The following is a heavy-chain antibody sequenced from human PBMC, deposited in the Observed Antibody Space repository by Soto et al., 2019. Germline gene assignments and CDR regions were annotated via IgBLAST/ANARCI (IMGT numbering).Heavy chain of an antibody. CDR3: ARGSPLTFGGVIVALDY. Sequence: ASVTVSSTGSGYTFTGYYMHWVRQAPGQALEWMGWINPNSGGTNYAQKFQGWVTMTRDTSISTAYMELSRLRSDDTAVYYCARGSPLTFGGVIVALDYWGQATLVTVSS. J-gene: IGHJ4*02. CDR2: INPNSGGT. V-gene: IGHV1-2*04. CDR1: GYTFTGYY. D-gene: IGHD3-16*02.